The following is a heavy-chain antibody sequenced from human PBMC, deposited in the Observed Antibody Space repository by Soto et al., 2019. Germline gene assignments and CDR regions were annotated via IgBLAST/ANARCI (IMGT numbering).Heavy chain of an antibody. CDR1: GGTFSSYA. D-gene: IGHD3-10*01. Sequence: QVQLVQSGAEVKKPGSSVKVSCKASGGTFSSYAISWVRQAPGQGLEWMGGIIPIFGTANYAQKFQGRVTITADESTSTDYMELSSLRSEDTAVYYCARDPFYGSGSYYAYFDYWGQGTLVTVSS. J-gene: IGHJ4*02. CDR2: IIPIFGTA. CDR3: ARDPFYGSGSYYAYFDY. V-gene: IGHV1-69*12.